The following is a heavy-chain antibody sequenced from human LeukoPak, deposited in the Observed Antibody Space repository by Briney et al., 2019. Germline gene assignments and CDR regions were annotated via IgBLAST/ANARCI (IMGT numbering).Heavy chain of an antibody. D-gene: IGHD5-24*01. J-gene: IGHJ3*02. CDR1: GGAYSSYA. Sequence: GASVKVSCKASGGAYSSYAISWVRQAPGQGLEWMGRIIPIFGIANYAQKFLGRVTITADKSTSTAYMELSSLRSEDTAVYYCARATGAFDIWGQGTMVTVSS. V-gene: IGHV1-69*04. CDR3: ARATGAFDI. CDR2: IIPIFGIA.